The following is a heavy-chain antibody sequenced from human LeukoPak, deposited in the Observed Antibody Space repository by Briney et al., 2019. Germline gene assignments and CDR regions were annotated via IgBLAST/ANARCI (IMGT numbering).Heavy chain of an antibody. D-gene: IGHD6-13*01. J-gene: IGHJ4*02. V-gene: IGHV3-20*04. CDR3: ARGAAGQRGFDY. Sequence: GGSLRLSCAASGFTLDDYGMTWVRQAPGKGLEWVSGINWNGGSTRYPDSVRGRFTISRDNAKNSLYLQMNSLRAEDTALYYCARGAAGQRGFDYWGQGTLVTVSS. CDR2: INWNGGST. CDR1: GFTLDDYG.